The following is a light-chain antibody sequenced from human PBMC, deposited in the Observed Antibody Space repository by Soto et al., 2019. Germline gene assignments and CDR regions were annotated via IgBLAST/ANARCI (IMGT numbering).Light chain of an antibody. Sequence: EIVLTQSPSTLSFSPVERSTLSFIASQSVSSYLAWYQQKPGQAPRLLIYDASIRASGIPARFSGSGSGTDFTLTISSLEPEDFAVYYCQQRSDWPPITFGQGTRLEIK. V-gene: IGKV3-11*01. CDR2: DAS. J-gene: IGKJ5*01. CDR1: QSVSSY. CDR3: QQRSDWPPIT.